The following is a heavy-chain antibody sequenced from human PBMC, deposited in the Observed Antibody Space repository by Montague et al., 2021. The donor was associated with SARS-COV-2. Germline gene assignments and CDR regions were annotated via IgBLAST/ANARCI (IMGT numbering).Heavy chain of an antibody. CDR2: IYYGGST. D-gene: IGHD5-24*01. CDR1: GGSISSYY. J-gene: IGHJ5*02. CDR3: ARVRRPDGYSYWFGP. V-gene: IGHV4-59*08. Sequence: SETLSLTCTVSGGSISSYYWSWIRQPPGKGLEWIGYIYYGGSTNYSPSFKCRVIMSVDTSNNQFFLQLTSVTAADTAVYSCARVRRPDGYSYWFGPWGQGTLDTVSS.